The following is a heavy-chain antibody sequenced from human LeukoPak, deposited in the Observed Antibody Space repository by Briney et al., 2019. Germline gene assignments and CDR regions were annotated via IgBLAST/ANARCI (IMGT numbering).Heavy chain of an antibody. CDR2: TYYRSKWYN. D-gene: IGHD2-15*01. CDR3: AKDCGTGPFACSH. J-gene: IGHJ4*02. CDR1: GDSVSSNSAA. Sequence: SQTLSLTCAISGDSVSSNSAAWNWIRQSPSRGLEWLGRTYYRSKWYNDYAVSVRSRITIDPDTSKNQFSLRLNSVTPEDTAVYYCAKDCGTGPFACSHWGQGTLVTVSS. V-gene: IGHV6-1*01.